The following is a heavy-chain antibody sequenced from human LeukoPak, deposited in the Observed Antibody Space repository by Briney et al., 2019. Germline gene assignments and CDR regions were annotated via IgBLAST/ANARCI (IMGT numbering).Heavy chain of an antibody. CDR2: IRGDGSMT. V-gene: IGHV3-74*01. CDR1: GFTFRNYV. D-gene: IGHD4-17*01. Sequence: GGSLRLSCAASGFTFRNYVIHWVRQAPGKGLVWASRIRGDGSMTNYADSVKGRFTISRENAKSTLYLHMNILRVEDTAVYYCTRGRYGDYHWGQGILVTVSS. CDR3: TRGRYGDYH. J-gene: IGHJ4*02.